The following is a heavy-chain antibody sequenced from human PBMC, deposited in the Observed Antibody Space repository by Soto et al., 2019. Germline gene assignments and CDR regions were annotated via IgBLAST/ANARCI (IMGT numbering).Heavy chain of an antibody. CDR3: ARCLWFGESAPFDP. J-gene: IGHJ5*02. D-gene: IGHD3-10*01. CDR1: GGTFSSYA. V-gene: IGHV1-69*13. Sequence: SVKVSCKASGGTFSSYAISWVRQAPGQGLEWMGGIIPIFGTANHAQKFQGRVTITADESTSTAYMELSSLRSEDTAVYYCARCLWFGESAPFDPWGQGTLVTVSS. CDR2: IIPIFGTA.